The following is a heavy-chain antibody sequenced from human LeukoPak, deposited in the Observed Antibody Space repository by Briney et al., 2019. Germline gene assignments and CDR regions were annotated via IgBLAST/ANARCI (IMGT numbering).Heavy chain of an antibody. J-gene: IGHJ4*02. Sequence: SVKVSCKASGGTFSSYAISWVRQAPGQGLEWMGGIIPIFGTANYAQKFQGRVTITTDESASTAYMELSSLRSEDTAVYYCASLGGTNGPEFDYWGQGTLVTVSS. CDR2: IIPIFGTA. CDR1: GGTFSSYA. D-gene: IGHD2-2*01. V-gene: IGHV1-69*05. CDR3: ASLGGTNGPEFDY.